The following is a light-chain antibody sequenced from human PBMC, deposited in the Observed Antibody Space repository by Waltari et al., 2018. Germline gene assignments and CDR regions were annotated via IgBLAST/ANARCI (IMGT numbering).Light chain of an antibody. V-gene: IGKV3-11*01. J-gene: IGKJ1*01. CDR3: QQRSNWPRT. CDR2: DAS. Sequence: EIVLTQSPATLSLSPGERATLSCRASQSVSSYLAWYQQKPGQAPRLLIYDASNRATGIPARFSGKGSGTDFTLPISSLVPEDVAVYYCQQRSNWPRTFGQGTKVEIK. CDR1: QSVSSY.